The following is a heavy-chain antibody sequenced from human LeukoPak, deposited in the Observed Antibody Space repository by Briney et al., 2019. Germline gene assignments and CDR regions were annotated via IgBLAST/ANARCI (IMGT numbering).Heavy chain of an antibody. J-gene: IGHJ4*02. D-gene: IGHD3-10*01. CDR2: INTNTGNP. Sequence: ASVKVSCKASGYTFTSYAMNWVRQAPGQGLEWMGWINTNTGNPTYAQGFTGRFVFSLDTSVSTAYLQISSLKAEDTAVYYRAREDRITMVRGVTSFDYWGQGTLVTVSS. CDR3: AREDRITMVRGVTSFDY. V-gene: IGHV7-4-1*02. CDR1: GYTFTSYA.